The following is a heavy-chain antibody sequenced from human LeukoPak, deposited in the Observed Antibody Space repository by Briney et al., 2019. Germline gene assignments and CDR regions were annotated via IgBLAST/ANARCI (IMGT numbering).Heavy chain of an antibody. V-gene: IGHV3-33*01. CDR3: VGDWAVAHFDY. Sequence: GGSLRLSCVVSGFTFGSYGFHWVRQAPGKGLEWVSVIWNDGRNKYYADSVKGRFTISRDNSKNTLSLQMNSLTAEYAAVYYWVGDWAVAHFDYWGQGTLVTVSS. D-gene: IGHD4-23*01. J-gene: IGHJ4*02. CDR1: GFTFGSYG. CDR2: IWNDGRNK.